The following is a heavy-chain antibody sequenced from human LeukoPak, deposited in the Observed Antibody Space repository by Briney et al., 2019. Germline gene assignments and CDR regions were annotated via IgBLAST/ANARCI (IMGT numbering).Heavy chain of an antibody. CDR1: GGSISSSSYY. CDR3: ARMIAAAGYEFDY. D-gene: IGHD6-13*01. CDR2: IYYSGST. J-gene: IGHJ4*02. V-gene: IGHV4-39*01. Sequence: SETVSLTCTVSGGSISSSSYYWGWIRQPPGKGLEWIGSIYYSGSTYYNPSLKSRVTISVDTSKNQFSLKLSSVTAADTAVYYCARMIAAAGYEFDYWGQGTLVTVSS.